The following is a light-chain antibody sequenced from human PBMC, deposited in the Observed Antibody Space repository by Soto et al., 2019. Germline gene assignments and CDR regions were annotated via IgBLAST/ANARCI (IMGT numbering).Light chain of an antibody. CDR3: QQRTDRPPWT. CDR1: QSVSIL. V-gene: IGKV3-11*01. Sequence: EIVMTQSPATLSVSPGERATLSCRASQSVSILLAWYQQKPGQAPRLLIYDASNRATGIPARFSGSGSGTDFTLTISSLEPEDFAVYYCQQRTDRPPWTFGQGTKVDIK. CDR2: DAS. J-gene: IGKJ1*01.